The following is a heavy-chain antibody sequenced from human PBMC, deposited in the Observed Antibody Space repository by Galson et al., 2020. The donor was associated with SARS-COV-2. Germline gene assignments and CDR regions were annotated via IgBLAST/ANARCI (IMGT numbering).Heavy chain of an antibody. D-gene: IGHD6-19*01. CDR3: AKDTSQWLFQYYFDY. Sequence: GGSLRLSCAASGFSFSTYGMHWVRQAPGKGLEWVAVISYDGSKKFYADSVKGRVTISRDDSKNTLYLQMNSLRPDDTAVYFCAKDTSQWLFQYYFDYWGQGTLVTVSS. J-gene: IGHJ4*02. V-gene: IGHV3-30*18. CDR1: GFSFSTYG. CDR2: ISYDGSKK.